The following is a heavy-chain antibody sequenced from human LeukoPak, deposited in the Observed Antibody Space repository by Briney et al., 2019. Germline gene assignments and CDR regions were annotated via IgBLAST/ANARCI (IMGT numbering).Heavy chain of an antibody. V-gene: IGHV1-8*01. J-gene: IGHJ5*02. CDR1: GYTFTSYD. CDR2: MNPNSGNT. Sequence: ASVKVSCKTSGYTFTSYDINWVRQATGQGLEWMGWMNPNSGNTGYAQKFQGRVTMTRNTSISTAYMELSSLRSEDTAVYYCARGWVNCSGGSCYSSWFDPWGQGTLVTVSS. CDR3: ARGWVNCSGGSCYSSWFDP. D-gene: IGHD2-15*01.